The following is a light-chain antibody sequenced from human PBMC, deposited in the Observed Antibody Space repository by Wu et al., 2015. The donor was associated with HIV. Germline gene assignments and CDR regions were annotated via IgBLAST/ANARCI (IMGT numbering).Light chain of an antibody. CDR2: GAS. CDR3: QQYVSSPPMYT. J-gene: IGKJ2*01. V-gene: IGKV3-20*01. Sequence: EIVLTQSPGTLSLSPGERATLSCRASQSVSSNNLAWYQHKPGQAPRLLIYGASSRATGIPDRFSGSGSGTDFTLTISRLEPEDFAVYYCQQYVSSPPMYTFGQGTKLEIK. CDR1: QSVSSNN.